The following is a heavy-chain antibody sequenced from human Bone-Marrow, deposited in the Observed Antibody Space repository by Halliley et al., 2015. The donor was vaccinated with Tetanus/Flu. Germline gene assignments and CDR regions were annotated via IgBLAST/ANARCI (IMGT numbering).Heavy chain of an antibody. CDR2: IAPSGSST. V-gene: IGHV5-10-1*01. Sequence: MGRIAPSGSSTKYSPPFQGPVTISADKSISTASLQWSSLKAADTAMYYCARHAFGDSGWYYFDFWGQGTLVTVSS. CDR3: ARHAFGDSGWYYFDF. J-gene: IGHJ4*02. D-gene: IGHD6-19*01.